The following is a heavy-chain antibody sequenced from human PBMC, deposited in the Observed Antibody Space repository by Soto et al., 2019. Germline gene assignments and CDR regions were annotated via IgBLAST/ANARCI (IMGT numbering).Heavy chain of an antibody. CDR3: ARRPLLDYLRWCFDP. J-gene: IGHJ5*02. Sequence: ASVKISCKASGYTITKNQIHWLRRAPAERLQWLGRIDPKSGDTTFAPTSQGRVTMTRDTSTNTAYLELTRLTSDDTAIYYCARRPLLDYLRWCFDPWGLGTLVTVSS. D-gene: IGHD2-21*01. CDR2: IDPKSGDT. CDR1: GYTITKNQ. V-gene: IGHV1-2*02.